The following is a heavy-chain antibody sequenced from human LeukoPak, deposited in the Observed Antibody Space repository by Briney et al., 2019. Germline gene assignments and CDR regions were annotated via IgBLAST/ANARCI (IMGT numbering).Heavy chain of an antibody. J-gene: IGHJ4*02. V-gene: IGHV3-30*04. CDR1: GSTFTDYT. D-gene: IGHD3-9*01. Sequence: PGGSLRLSCAASGSTFTDYTIHWVRQAPGKGLEWVAVISYDGSKKNYADSVKGRFTISRDNSKNTLYLQMDSLRPEDTAVYYCARSAVILTGYYADYWGQGTLVTVSS. CDR2: ISYDGSKK. CDR3: ARSAVILTGYYADY.